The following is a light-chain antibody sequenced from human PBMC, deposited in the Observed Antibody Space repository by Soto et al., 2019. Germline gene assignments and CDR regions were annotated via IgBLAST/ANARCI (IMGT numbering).Light chain of an antibody. CDR2: GAS. Sequence: EIVMTQSPATLSVSPGERATLSCRASQSVSSNLAWYQQKPGQAPRLLIYGASTRATGIPARFSGSWSGTDCTLTISSLQPEDVATYYCQQVNVYPSTFGGGTKVDIK. CDR1: QSVSSN. V-gene: IGKV3-15*01. J-gene: IGKJ4*01. CDR3: QQVNVYPST.